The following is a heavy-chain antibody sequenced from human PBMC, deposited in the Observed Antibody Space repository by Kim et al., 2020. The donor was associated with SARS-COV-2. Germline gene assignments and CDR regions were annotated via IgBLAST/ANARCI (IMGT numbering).Heavy chain of an antibody. CDR3: ARDNGAMVRGVIANWFDP. J-gene: IGHJ5*02. Sequence: ASVKVSCKASGYTFTSYGISWVRQAPGQGLEWMGWISAYNGNTNYAQKLQGRVTMTTDTSTSTAYMELRSLRSDDTAVYYCARDNGAMVRGVIANWFDPWGQGTLVTVSS. V-gene: IGHV1-18*01. D-gene: IGHD3-10*01. CDR1: GYTFTSYG. CDR2: ISAYNGNT.